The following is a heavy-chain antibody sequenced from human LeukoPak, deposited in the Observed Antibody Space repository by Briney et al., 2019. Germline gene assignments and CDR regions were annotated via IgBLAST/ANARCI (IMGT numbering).Heavy chain of an antibody. CDR1: GFSVSVNY. CDR2: LFASGNS. D-gene: IGHD1-26*01. CDR3: ATKGWELHHDAFDI. Sequence: GGSLRLSCAASGFSVSVNYMSWVRQAPGKGLEWVSVLFASGNSNYADSVKGRFTISRDNAKNSLYLQMNSLRAEDTAVYYCATKGWELHHDAFDIWGQGTMVTVSS. V-gene: IGHV3-66*01. J-gene: IGHJ3*02.